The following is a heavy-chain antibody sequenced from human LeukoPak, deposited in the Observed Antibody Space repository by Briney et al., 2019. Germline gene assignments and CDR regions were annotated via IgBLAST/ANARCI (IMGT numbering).Heavy chain of an antibody. CDR3: ARSIVGATLLYYYYGMDV. J-gene: IGHJ6*02. CDR1: GFTFSDYY. V-gene: IGHV3-11*01. CDR2: ISSSGSTI. Sequence: GGSLRLSCAASGFTFSDYYMSWIRQAPGKGLEWVSYISSSGSTIYYADSVKGRFTISRDNAKNSLYLQMNSLRAEDTAVYYCARSIVGATLLYYYYGMDVWGQGTTVTVSS. D-gene: IGHD1-26*01.